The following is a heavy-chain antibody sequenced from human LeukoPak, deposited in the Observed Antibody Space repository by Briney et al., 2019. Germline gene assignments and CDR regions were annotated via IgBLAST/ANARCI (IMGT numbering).Heavy chain of an antibody. CDR2: ISGSGNTI. V-gene: IGHV3-11*01. J-gene: IGHJ4*02. Sequence: PGGSLRLSCAASGFSFSDYYMSWIRQAPGKGLEWVSYISGSGNTIFYADSVKGRFTVSTDNAKNSLYLQMNSLKVEDTAVYYCARVFAAALDYWGQGTLVTVSS. D-gene: IGHD6-13*01. CDR3: ARVFAAALDY. CDR1: GFSFSDYY.